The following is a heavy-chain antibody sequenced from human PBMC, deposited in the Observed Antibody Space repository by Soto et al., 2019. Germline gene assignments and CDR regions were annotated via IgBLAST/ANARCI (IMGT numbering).Heavy chain of an antibody. CDR1: GFTFSSYA. V-gene: IGHV3-30-3*01. Sequence: GGSLRLSCAASGFTFSSYAMHWVRQAPGKGLEWVAVISYDGSNKYYADSVKGRFTISRDNSKNTLYLQMNSLRAEDTAVYYCARAPPLSDLLRFLEWSDSGPDYWGQGTLVTVSS. CDR2: ISYDGSNK. J-gene: IGHJ4*02. D-gene: IGHD3-3*01. CDR3: ARAPPLSDLLRFLEWSDSGPDY.